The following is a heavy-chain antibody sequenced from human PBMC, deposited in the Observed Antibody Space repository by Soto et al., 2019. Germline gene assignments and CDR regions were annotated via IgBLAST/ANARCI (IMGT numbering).Heavy chain of an antibody. CDR1: GGTFSSDA. V-gene: IGHV1-69*01. D-gene: IGHD3-10*01. Sequence: QVQLVQSGAEVKKPGSSVKVSCKASGGTFSSDAISWVRQAPGQGLEWMGGIIPIFGTANYAQKFQGRVTITADESTSTAYMELSSLRSEDTAVYYCARLAALLFYYGMDVWGQGTTVTVSS. J-gene: IGHJ6*02. CDR2: IIPIFGTA. CDR3: ARLAALLFYYGMDV.